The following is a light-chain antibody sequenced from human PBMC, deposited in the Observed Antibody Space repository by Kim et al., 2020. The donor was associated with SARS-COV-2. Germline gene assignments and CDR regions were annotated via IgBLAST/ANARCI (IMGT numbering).Light chain of an antibody. CDR2: HNN. CDR1: SSNIGTGYD. J-gene: IGLJ2*01. V-gene: IGLV1-40*01. Sequence: QRVNISCTGSSSNIGTGYDVHWYQHLPGTAPKLLIYHNNNRPSGVPDRFSASKSGTSASLAITGLQAEDEADYYCQSYDGSLSALVLGGGTQLTVL. CDR3: QSYDGSLSALV.